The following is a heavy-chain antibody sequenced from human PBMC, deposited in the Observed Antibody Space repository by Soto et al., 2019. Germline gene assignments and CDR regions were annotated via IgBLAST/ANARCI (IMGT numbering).Heavy chain of an antibody. CDR3: ARAVDAGVDY. V-gene: IGHV1-8*01. Sequence: QVHLVQSGAEVKEPGASVKVSCRASGYTFTTYDINWVRQATGQGLEWMGWMSPNSGSTGYAQKFQGRVTMTRDTSKGIAYMELSSLTSEATAVYYCARAVDAGVDYWGQGALVTVSS. D-gene: IGHD3-9*01. CDR2: MSPNSGST. CDR1: GYTFTTYD. J-gene: IGHJ4*02.